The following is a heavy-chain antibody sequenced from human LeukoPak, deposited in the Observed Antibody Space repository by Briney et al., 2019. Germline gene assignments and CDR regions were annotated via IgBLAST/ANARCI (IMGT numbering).Heavy chain of an antibody. CDR2: IIPIFGTA. J-gene: IGHJ4*02. V-gene: IGHV1-69*05. D-gene: IGHD5-18*01. CDR1: GVTFSSYA. Sequence: SVKVSCKASGVTFSSYAISWVRQAPGQGLEWMGGIIPIFGTANYAQKFQVRVTITTDESTSTAYMELSSLRSEDTAVYYCARDRGYSYGYLDYWGQGTLVTVSS. CDR3: ARDRGYSYGYLDY.